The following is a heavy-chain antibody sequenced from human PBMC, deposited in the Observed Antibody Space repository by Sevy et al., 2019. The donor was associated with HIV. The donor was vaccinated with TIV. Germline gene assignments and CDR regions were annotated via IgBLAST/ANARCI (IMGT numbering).Heavy chain of an antibody. CDR3: ATGVTTRESVVQSWFDP. V-gene: IGHV1-24*01. CDR1: GYTLTELS. D-gene: IGHD1-1*01. J-gene: IGHJ5*02. CDR2: FDPEDGET. Sequence: ASVKVSCKVSGYTLTELSMHWVRQAPGKGLEWMGGFDPEDGETIYAQKFQGRVTMTDDTSTDTAYMELSSLRSEDTAVYYCATGVTTRESVVQSWFDPWGQGTLVTVSS.